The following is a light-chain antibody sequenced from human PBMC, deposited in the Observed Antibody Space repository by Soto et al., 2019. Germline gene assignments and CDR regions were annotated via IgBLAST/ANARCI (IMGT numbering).Light chain of an antibody. Sequence: QSALTQPASVSGSPGQSITISCTGTSSDVGGYNYVSWYQQHPAKAPKVMIYDVSNRPSGVSNRFSGSKSGNTASLTISGLQAEDEADYYCSSYTSSSTLYVFGTGTKVTVL. J-gene: IGLJ1*01. CDR3: SSYTSSSTLYV. CDR1: SSDVGGYNY. CDR2: DVS. V-gene: IGLV2-14*03.